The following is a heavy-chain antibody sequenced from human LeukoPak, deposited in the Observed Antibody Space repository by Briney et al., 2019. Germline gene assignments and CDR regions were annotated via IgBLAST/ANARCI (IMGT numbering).Heavy chain of an antibody. CDR1: GGSFSGYY. CDR2: INHSGST. CDR3: ARGPIYDFWSGYYRVEPNFDY. D-gene: IGHD3-3*01. Sequence: SSETLPLTCAVYGGSFSGYYWSWIRQPPGKGLEWIGEINHSGSTNYNPSLKSRVTISVDTSKNQFSLKLSSVTAADTAVYYCARGPIYDFWSGYYRVEPNFDYWGQGTLVTVSS. J-gene: IGHJ4*02. V-gene: IGHV4-34*01.